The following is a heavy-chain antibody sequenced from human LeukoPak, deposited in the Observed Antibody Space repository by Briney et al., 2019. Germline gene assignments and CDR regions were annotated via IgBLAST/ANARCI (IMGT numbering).Heavy chain of an antibody. V-gene: IGHV4-39*01. CDR1: TGSSSISSYY. J-gene: IGHJ4*02. Sequence: PSETLSLTCTFSTGSSSISSYYWGWIRQPPGKGLEWIGSIFYSGSTYYNPSLKSRVTISVDTSKHQFSLKLRSVTAADTAVYYCAAYYSDRNVFDYWGLGTLVTVSS. CDR3: AAYYSDRNVFDY. CDR2: IFYSGST. D-gene: IGHD3-10*02.